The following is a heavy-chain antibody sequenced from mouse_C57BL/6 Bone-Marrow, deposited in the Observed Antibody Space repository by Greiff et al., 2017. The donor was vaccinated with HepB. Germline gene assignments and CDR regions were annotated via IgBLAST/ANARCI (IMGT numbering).Heavy chain of an antibody. V-gene: IGHV1-18*01. Sequence: VQLKQSGPELVKPGASVKIPCKASGYTFTDYNMDWVKQSHGKSLEWIGDINPNNGGTIYNQKFKGKATLTVDKSSSTAYMELRSLTSEDTAVYYCARRGYYYYGSSFDYWGQGTTLTVSS. D-gene: IGHD1-1*01. CDR1: GYTFTDYN. CDR3: ARRGYYYYGSSFDY. CDR2: INPNNGGT. J-gene: IGHJ2*01.